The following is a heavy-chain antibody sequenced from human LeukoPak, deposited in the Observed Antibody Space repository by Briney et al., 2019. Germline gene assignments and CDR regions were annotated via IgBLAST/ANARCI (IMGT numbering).Heavy chain of an antibody. CDR1: GFSFSTYA. V-gene: IGHV3-33*01. CDR3: ARGVGAAYYFDY. Sequence: GGSLRLSCAASGFSFSTYAMHWVRQAPGKGLDWVAMIWSDASNQYYADSVKGRFTISRDNSKNTLYLQLNSLRAEDTAVYYCARGVGAAYYFDYWGQGTLVTVSS. CDR2: IWSDASNQ. J-gene: IGHJ4*02. D-gene: IGHD2-15*01.